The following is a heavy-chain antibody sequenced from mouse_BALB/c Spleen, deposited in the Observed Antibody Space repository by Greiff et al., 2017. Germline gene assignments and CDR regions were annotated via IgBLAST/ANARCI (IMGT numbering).Heavy chain of an antibody. CDR2: ISSGGSYT. D-gene: IGHD4-1*02. V-gene: IGHV5-9-4*01. Sequence: DVKLVESGGGLVKPGGSLKLSCAASGFTFSSYAMSWVRQSPEKRLEWVAEISSGGSYTYYPDTVTGRFTISRDNAKNTLYLEMSSLRSEDTAMYYCARANWDEGYFDVWGAGTTVTVSS. CDR3: ARANWDEGYFDV. CDR1: GFTFSSYA. J-gene: IGHJ1*01.